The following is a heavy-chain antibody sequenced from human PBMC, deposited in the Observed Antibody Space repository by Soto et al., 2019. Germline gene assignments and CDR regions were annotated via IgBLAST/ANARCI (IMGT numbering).Heavy chain of an antibody. CDR2: IYYSGST. CDR3: ARHPYRSSCCFDY. V-gene: IGHV4-39*01. Sequence: QLQLQESGPGLVKPSETLSLTCTVSGGSISSSSYYWGWIRQPPGKGLEWIGSIYYSGSTYYNPSLYSRVTISVDTSKNQFSLKLSSVTAADTAVYYCARHPYRSSCCFDYWGQGTLVTVSS. CDR1: GGSISSSSYY. J-gene: IGHJ4*02. D-gene: IGHD6-13*01.